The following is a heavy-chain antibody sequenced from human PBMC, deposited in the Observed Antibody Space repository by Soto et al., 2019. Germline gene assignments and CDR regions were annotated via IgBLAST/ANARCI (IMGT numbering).Heavy chain of an antibody. J-gene: IGHJ4*02. V-gene: IGHV4-59*01. CDR2: IYYSGNT. CDR1: GGSISTYY. Sequence: SETLSLTCTVSGGSISTYYWTWIRRPPGKGLEWIGYIYYSGNTNYNPSLKSRVTISEDTSKKQFSLKLSSVTAADTAVYYCARGGGYSNPYNFDYWGQGTLVTVSS. CDR3: ARGGGYSNPYNFDY. D-gene: IGHD5-18*01.